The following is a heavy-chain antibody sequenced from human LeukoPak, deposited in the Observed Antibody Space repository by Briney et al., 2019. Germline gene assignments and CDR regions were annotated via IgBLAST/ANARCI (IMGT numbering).Heavy chain of an antibody. J-gene: IGHJ6*03. CDR3: ARLVGYYYYYMDV. CDR2: ISSSSSYI. V-gene: IGHV3-21*01. D-gene: IGHD2-8*02. Sequence: PGGSLGLSCAASGFTFSSYSMNWVHQAPGEGLEWVSSISSSSSYIYYADSVKGRFTISRDNAKNSLYLQMNSLRAEDTAVYYCARLVGYYYYYMDVWGKGTTVTVSS. CDR1: GFTFSSYS.